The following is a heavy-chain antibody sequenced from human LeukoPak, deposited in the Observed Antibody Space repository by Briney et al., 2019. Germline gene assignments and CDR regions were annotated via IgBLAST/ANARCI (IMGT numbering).Heavy chain of an antibody. CDR1: GYTFTSYD. J-gene: IGHJ4*02. D-gene: IGHD2/OR15-2a*01. CDR3: ARLNIGSYYFDY. CDR2: INAGNGDT. V-gene: IGHV1-3*01. Sequence: ASVKVSCKASGYTFTSYDINWARQAPGQGFEWMGRINAGNGDTQYSQKFQDRVTVTSDTSASTVDMELSSLTSEDTAMYYCARLNIGSYYFDYWGQGTLVTVSS.